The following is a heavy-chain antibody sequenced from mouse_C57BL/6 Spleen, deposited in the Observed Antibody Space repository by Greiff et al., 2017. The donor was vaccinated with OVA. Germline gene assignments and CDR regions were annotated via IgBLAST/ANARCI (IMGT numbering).Heavy chain of an antibody. CDR1: GYTFTSYW. CDR3: ARENYDYGDY. D-gene: IGHD2-4*01. J-gene: IGHJ2*01. Sequence: QVHVKQPGAELVKPGASVKLSCKASGYTFTSYWMQWVKQRPGQGLEWIGEIDPSDSYTNYNQKFKGKATLTVDTSSSTAYMQLSSLTSEDSAVYYCARENYDYGDYWGQGTTLTVSS. CDR2: IDPSDSYT. V-gene: IGHV1-50*01.